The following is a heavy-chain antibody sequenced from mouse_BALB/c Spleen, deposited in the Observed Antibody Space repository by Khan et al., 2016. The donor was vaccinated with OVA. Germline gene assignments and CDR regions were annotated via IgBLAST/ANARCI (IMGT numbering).Heavy chain of an antibody. V-gene: IGHV1S81*02. J-gene: IGHJ3*01. CDR2: INPSNGGT. CDR1: GYTFTSYY. Sequence: QVQLQQSGAELVKPGASVKLSCKASGYTFTSYYMYWLKQRPGQGLEWIGEINPSNGGTNFNEKFKSKATLTVDKSSSTAYMQLSSLTSEDSAVYYFTTRGTARATHWFAYWGQGTLVTVSA. D-gene: IGHD3-2*01. CDR3: TTRGTARATHWFAY.